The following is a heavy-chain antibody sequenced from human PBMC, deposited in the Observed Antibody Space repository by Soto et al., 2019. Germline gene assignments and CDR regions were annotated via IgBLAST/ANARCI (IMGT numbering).Heavy chain of an antibody. CDR1: GFTFSNAW. J-gene: IGHJ6*03. Sequence: PGGSLRLSCAASGFTFSNAWMSWVRQAPGKGLEWVGRIKSKTDGGTTDYVAPVKGRFTISRDDSKNTLYLQMNSLNTEDTAVYYCTTGDDFWSGYYYMDVWGKGTTVTVSS. V-gene: IGHV3-15*01. CDR3: TTGDDFWSGYYYMDV. CDR2: IKSKTDGGTT. D-gene: IGHD3-3*01.